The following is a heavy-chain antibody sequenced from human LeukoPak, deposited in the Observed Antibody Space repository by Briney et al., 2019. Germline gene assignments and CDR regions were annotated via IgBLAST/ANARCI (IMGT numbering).Heavy chain of an antibody. J-gene: IGHJ4*02. D-gene: IGHD3-22*01. Sequence: GGSLRLSCTASGFTFGDYTMSWFRPAPGKGLEWVGFIRSKAYGATTEYAASVKGRFTISRDDSKSIAYLQMNSLKTEDTAVYYCTRELVLTMIVVVSPDYWGQGTLVTVSS. CDR2: IRSKAYGATT. CDR3: TRELVLTMIVVVSPDY. CDR1: GFTFGDYT. V-gene: IGHV3-49*03.